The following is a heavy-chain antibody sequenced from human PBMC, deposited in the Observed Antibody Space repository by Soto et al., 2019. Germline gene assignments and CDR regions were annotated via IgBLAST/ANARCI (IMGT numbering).Heavy chain of an antibody. CDR1: GGTFSSYT. CDR3: ARVAGGVRGVITLFDY. D-gene: IGHD3-10*01. Sequence: QVQLVQSGAEVKKPGSSVKVSCKASGGTFSSYTISWVRQAPGQGLEWMGRIIPILGIANYAQKFQGRVTSTAEKSTRTAYMELGSLRSEGTAVDYCARVAGGVRGVITLFDYGGQGTLVTVS. J-gene: IGHJ4*02. V-gene: IGHV1-69*02. CDR2: IIPILGIA.